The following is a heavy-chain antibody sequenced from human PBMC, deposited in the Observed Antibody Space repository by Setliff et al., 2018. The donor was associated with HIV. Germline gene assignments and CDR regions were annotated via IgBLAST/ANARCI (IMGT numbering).Heavy chain of an antibody. Sequence: ASVKVSCKASGYTFTSSGINWVRQAPGQGLEWMGWINTYSGNTNYAQRLQGRVTMTTDTSTSTAYMELRSLRSDDTAVYYCAETHRGYCSSTSCLEWFDPWGQGTLVTVSS. CDR2: INTYSGNT. V-gene: IGHV1-18*01. J-gene: IGHJ5*02. CDR1: GYTFTSSG. D-gene: IGHD2-2*01. CDR3: AETHRGYCSSTSCLEWFDP.